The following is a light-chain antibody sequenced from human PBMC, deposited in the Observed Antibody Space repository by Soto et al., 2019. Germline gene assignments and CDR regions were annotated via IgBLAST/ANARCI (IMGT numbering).Light chain of an antibody. CDR1: SSDVGDYNY. CDR2: DVT. Sequence: QSALTQPRSVSGSPGQSVTISCTGTSSDVGDYNYVSWYQQHPGKAPQLMIYDVTKRPSGVPDRFSGSKSAYTASLTISGFQAEDEADYYCCSYAGSYTFVFGTGTKLTVL. V-gene: IGLV2-11*01. CDR3: CSYAGSYTFV. J-gene: IGLJ1*01.